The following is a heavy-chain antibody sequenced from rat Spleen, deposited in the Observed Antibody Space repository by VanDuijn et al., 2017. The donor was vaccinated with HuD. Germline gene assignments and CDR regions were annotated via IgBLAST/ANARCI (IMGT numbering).Heavy chain of an antibody. V-gene: IGHV5-31*01. CDR3: TRDRILRSTGFDY. J-gene: IGHJ2*01. Sequence: EVQLVESGGGLVQPGRSLKLSCVASGFTFNNYWMTWIRQAPGKGLEWVASITNTGGSTYYRDSVKGRFTISRDNAKSTLYLQMDSLRSEDTATYYCTRDRILRSTGFDYWGQGVMVTVSS. D-gene: IGHD1-6*01. CDR2: ITNTGGST. CDR1: GFTFNNYW.